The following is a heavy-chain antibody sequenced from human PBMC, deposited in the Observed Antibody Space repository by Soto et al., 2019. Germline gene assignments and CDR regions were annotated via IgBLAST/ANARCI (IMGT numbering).Heavy chain of an antibody. CDR2: ISGSGGST. CDR3: AKGSHLVYYDILTGYYDNWFDP. CDR1: GFTFSSYA. Sequence: GGSLRLSCAASGFTFSSYAMSWVRQAPGKGLEWVSAISGSGGSTYYADSVKGRFTISRDNSKNTLYLQMNSLRAEDTAVYYCAKGSHLVYYDILTGYYDNWFDPWGQGTLVTVSS. J-gene: IGHJ5*02. D-gene: IGHD3-9*01. V-gene: IGHV3-23*01.